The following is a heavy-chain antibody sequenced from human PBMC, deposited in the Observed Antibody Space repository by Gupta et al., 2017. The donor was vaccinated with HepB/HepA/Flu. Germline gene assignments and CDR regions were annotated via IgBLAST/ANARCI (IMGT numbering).Heavy chain of an antibody. D-gene: IGHD5-18*01. CDR3: AKDYKGYSYGPRVPPDAFDI. V-gene: IGHV3-23*01. CDR1: GFTFSSYA. Sequence: EVQLLESGGGLVQHGGSLRLSCAASGFTFSSYAMSWVRQGPGKGLEWVSAISGSGGSTYYADSVKGRFTISRDNSKNTLYLQMNSLRAEDTAVYYCAKDYKGYSYGPRVPPDAFDIWGQGTMVTVSS. J-gene: IGHJ3*02. CDR2: ISGSGGST.